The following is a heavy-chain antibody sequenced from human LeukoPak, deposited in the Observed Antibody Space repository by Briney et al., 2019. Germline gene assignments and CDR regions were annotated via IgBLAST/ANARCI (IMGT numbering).Heavy chain of an antibody. J-gene: IGHJ4*02. D-gene: IGHD6-25*01. CDR2: ITDSGGST. V-gene: IGHV3-23*01. Sequence: RAGGSLRLSCAASGFTFNNTWMSWVRQAPGKGLEWVSGITDSGGSTYYADSVKGRFTISRDNSKNTLYLQMNSLRAEDTAVYYCAKVSWYRSDWGDYWGQGTLVTVSS. CDR1: GFTFNNTW. CDR3: AKVSWYRSDWGDY.